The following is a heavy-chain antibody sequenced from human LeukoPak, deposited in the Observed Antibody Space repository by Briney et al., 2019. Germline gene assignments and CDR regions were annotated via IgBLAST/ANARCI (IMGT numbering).Heavy chain of an antibody. D-gene: IGHD5-12*01. Sequence: GGPLRLSCAASGFSFSTYWMSWVRQAPGKGLEWVANIKQDGSEKYYVNSVKGRFAISRDNAKNSLYLQMDSLRAEDTAVYYCASLSSIVATFWGQGTLVTVSS. CDR2: IKQDGSEK. CDR1: GFSFSTYW. J-gene: IGHJ4*02. V-gene: IGHV3-7*01. CDR3: ASLSSIVATF.